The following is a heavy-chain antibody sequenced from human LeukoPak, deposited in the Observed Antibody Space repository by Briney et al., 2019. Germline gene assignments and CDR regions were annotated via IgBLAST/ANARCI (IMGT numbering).Heavy chain of an antibody. V-gene: IGHV3-48*01. CDR3: ARDRDFWSGYNYYYYYMDV. J-gene: IGHJ6*03. CDR1: GFTFSSYS. D-gene: IGHD3-3*01. Sequence: GGSLRLSCAASGFTFSSYSMNWVRQAPGKRLDWVAYISSTGSATYYADSVKGRFTISRDNSKNTLYLQMNSLRAEDTAVYYCARDRDFWSGYNYYYYYMDVWGKGTTVTVSS. CDR2: ISSTGSAT.